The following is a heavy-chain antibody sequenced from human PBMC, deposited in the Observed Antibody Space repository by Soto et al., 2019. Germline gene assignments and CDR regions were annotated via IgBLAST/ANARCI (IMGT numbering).Heavy chain of an antibody. CDR1: GYTFTSYD. CDR3: ARADYDILTGYYGSFAFDI. V-gene: IGHV1-8*01. J-gene: IGHJ3*02. Sequence: VKVSCKASGYTFTSYDINWVRQATGQGLEWMGWMNPNSGNTGYAQKFQGRVTMTRNTSISTAYMELSSLRSEDTAVYYCARADYDILTGYYGSFAFDIWGQGTMVTVSS. D-gene: IGHD3-9*01. CDR2: MNPNSGNT.